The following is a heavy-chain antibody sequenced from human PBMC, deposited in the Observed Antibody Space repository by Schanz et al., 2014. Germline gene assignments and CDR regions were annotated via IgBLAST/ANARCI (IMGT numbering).Heavy chain of an antibody. CDR2: ISSSSSTI. CDR1: GFTFRTYL. D-gene: IGHD3-10*01. J-gene: IGHJ4*02. V-gene: IGHV3-48*02. Sequence: EVQLVESGGGLVQPGGSLRLSCAASGFTFRTYLMNWVRQAPGKGLEWVSFISSSSSTIYYAESVKGRFTISRDNAKNSLYLQMNSLRDEDTAVYYCAREGERKGMLPYYFDYWGQGALVTVSS. CDR3: AREGERKGMLPYYFDY.